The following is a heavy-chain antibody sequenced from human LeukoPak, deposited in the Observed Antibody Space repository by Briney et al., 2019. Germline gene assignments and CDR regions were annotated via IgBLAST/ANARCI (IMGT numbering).Heavy chain of an antibody. V-gene: IGHV3-30*19. CDR3: AYLPSSPPQH. CDR1: GFTFSSYG. CDR2: ISYDGSNK. Sequence: GGSLRLSCAASGFTFSSYGMHWVRQAPGKGLEWVAVISYDGSNKYYADSVKGRFTISRDNSKNTLYLQMNSLRAEDTAVYYCAYLPSSPPQHWGQGTLVTVSS. J-gene: IGHJ1*01.